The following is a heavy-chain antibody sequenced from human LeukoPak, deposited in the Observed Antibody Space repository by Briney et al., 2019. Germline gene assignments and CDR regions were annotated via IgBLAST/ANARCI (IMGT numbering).Heavy chain of an antibody. CDR2: ISSSSSYI. CDR1: GFTFSSYS. CDR3: ARERSGWSYTFDY. D-gene: IGHD6-19*01. Sequence: SGGSLRLSCAASGFTFSSYSMNWVRQAPGKGLEWVSSISSSSSYIYYADSVKGRFTISRDNSKNTLYLQMNSLRAEDTAVYYCARERSGWSYTFDYWGQGTLVTVSS. V-gene: IGHV3-21*04. J-gene: IGHJ4*02.